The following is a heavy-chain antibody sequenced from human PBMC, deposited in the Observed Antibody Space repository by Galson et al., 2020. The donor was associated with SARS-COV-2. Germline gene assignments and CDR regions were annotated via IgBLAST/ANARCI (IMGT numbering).Heavy chain of an antibody. CDR3: ATGDVWFKS. D-gene: IGHD7-27*01. CDR2: ISMSGITI. V-gene: IGHV3-48*03. J-gene: IGHJ5*01. Sequence: GGSLRLSCAASGLTFSNTEMNWVRQAPGKGLEWLSYISMSGITIYYADSVKGRFTISRDNAENSLYLQMNSLRAEDTGIYYCATGDVWFKSGGQGTLVTVSS. CDR1: GLTFSNTE.